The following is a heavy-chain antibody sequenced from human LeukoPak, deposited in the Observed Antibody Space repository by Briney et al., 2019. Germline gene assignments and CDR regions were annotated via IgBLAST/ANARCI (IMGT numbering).Heavy chain of an antibody. D-gene: IGHD5-18*01. CDR1: GYTFTSYG. J-gene: IGHJ6*03. CDR3: AREFSVDAAMVTEGYYYYMDV. CDR2: ISAYNGNT. V-gene: IGHV1-18*01. Sequence: GASVKVSCKASGYTFTSYGISWVRQAPGQGLEWMGWISAYNGNTNYAQKLQGRVTMTTDTSTSTAYMELRSLRSDDTAVYYCAREFSVDAAMVTEGYYYYMDVWGKGTTVTVSS.